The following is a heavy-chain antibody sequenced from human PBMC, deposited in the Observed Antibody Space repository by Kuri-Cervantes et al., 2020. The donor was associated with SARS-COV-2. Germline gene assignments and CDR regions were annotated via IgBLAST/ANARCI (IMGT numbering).Heavy chain of an antibody. V-gene: IGHV3-30*02. Sequence: GGSLRLSCAASGFILGSYGMHWVRQAPGKGLEWVAFIRYDGSNTYYADSVKGRFTISRDNSTNTLCLQMNSLRAEDTAVYYCARDRDNYLDYWGQGTLVTVSS. CDR3: ARDRDNYLDY. CDR2: IRYDGSNT. J-gene: IGHJ4*02. D-gene: IGHD2-15*01. CDR1: GFILGSYG.